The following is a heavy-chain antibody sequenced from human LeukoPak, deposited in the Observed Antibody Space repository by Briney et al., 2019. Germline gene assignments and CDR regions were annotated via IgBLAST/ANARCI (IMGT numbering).Heavy chain of an antibody. Sequence: GGSLRLSCAASGFTFSSYGMHWVRQAPGKRLEYVSAISSNGNSTYYANSVKGRFTISRDNSKNTLYLQMGSLRAEDMAVYYCTRASGYTSGWPFDYWGQGILVTVSS. J-gene: IGHJ4*02. D-gene: IGHD6-19*01. CDR3: TRASGYTSGWPFDY. CDR1: GFTFSSYG. CDR2: ISSNGNST. V-gene: IGHV3-64*01.